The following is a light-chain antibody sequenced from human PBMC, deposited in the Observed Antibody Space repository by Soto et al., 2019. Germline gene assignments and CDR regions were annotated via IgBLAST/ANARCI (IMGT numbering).Light chain of an antibody. CDR2: QVT. CDR3: TSYSSSDIFYV. CDR1: SSDIGGYYY. Sequence: QSALTQPASVSGSPGQSITISCTGTSSDIGGYYYVSWYQHHPGKAPKLLIYQVTNRPSRVSNRFSGSKSGNTASLTISGRQADDEADYYCTSYSSSDIFYVFGGGTKVTVL. J-gene: IGLJ1*01. V-gene: IGLV2-14*01.